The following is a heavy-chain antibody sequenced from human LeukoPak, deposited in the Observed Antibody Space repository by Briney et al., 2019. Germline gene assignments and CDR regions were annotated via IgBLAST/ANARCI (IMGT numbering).Heavy chain of an antibody. V-gene: IGHV3-53*01. D-gene: IGHD5-18*01. CDR1: GFTVSSNY. CDR3: ARMDTAMGTNWFDP. CDR2: IYSGGST. J-gene: IGHJ5*02. Sequence: GGTLRLSCAASGFTVSSNYMSWVRQAPGKGLEWGSVIYSGGSTYYADSVKGRFTISRDNSKNTLYLQMNSLRAEDTAVYYCARMDTAMGTNWFDPWGQGTLVTVSS.